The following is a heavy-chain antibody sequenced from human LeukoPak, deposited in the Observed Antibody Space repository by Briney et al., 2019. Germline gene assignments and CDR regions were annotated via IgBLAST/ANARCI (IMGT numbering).Heavy chain of an antibody. Sequence: GGSLILSCGGSGIPLINYGMSGVRQAPGKGLEWVAGISDRGGSTNYADSVKRRFTVSRDNPENTLWLQMNSLRAEDTAVYFCAKRGVVIRAIIVVGFHKEAYYFDYWGRGALVTVSS. J-gene: IGHJ4*02. CDR3: AKRGVVIRAIIVVGFHKEAYYFDY. CDR1: GIPLINYG. CDR2: ISDRGGST. V-gene: IGHV3-23*01. D-gene: IGHD2-15*01.